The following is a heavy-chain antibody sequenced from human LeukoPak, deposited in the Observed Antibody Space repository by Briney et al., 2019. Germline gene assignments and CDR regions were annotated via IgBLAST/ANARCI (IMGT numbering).Heavy chain of an antibody. D-gene: IGHD2-2*01. CDR2: ILPDGSQK. Sequence: GGSLRLSCVASDFAFDFYWMTWIRQAPGKGLEWLANILPDGSQKYYVDSVKGRFTISRDNPKNSLYLQINNLRAEDTAVYYCGRLAHNAWYAIDFWGQGTLVTVSS. J-gene: IGHJ4*02. V-gene: IGHV3-7*01. CDR1: DFAFDFYW. CDR3: GRLAHNAWYAIDF.